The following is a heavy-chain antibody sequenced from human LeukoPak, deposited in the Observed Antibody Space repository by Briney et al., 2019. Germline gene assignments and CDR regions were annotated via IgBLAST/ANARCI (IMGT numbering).Heavy chain of an antibody. J-gene: IGHJ4*02. CDR1: GYTFTSYD. V-gene: IGHV1-8*03. D-gene: IGHD4-17*01. Sequence: ASVKVSCKASGYTFTSYDINWVRQATGQGLEWMGWMNPNSGNTGYAQKFQGRVTITRNTSISTAYVELSSLRSEDTAVYYCARGMIFYGDYGDYWGQGTLVTVSS. CDR3: ARGMIFYGDYGDY. CDR2: MNPNSGNT.